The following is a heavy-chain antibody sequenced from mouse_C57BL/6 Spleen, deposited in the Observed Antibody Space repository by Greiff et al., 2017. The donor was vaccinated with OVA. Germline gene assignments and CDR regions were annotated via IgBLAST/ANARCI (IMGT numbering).Heavy chain of an antibody. V-gene: IGHV1-81*01. J-gene: IGHJ2*01. D-gene: IGHD1-1*01. CDR2: IYPRSGNN. CDR1: GYTFTSYG. Sequence: QVQLQQSGAELARPGASVKLSCKASGYTFTSYGISWVKQRTGPGLAWIGEIYPRSGNNYYNEKLKGKATLTADRSSSPAYMELRSLTSEDSAVYFCARRLDYGSSYYCDDWGQGTTLTVSS. CDR3: ARRLDYGSSYYCDD.